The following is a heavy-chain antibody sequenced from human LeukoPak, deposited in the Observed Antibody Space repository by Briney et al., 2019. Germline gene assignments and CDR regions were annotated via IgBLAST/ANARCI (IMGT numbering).Heavy chain of an antibody. Sequence: GRSLRLSCAASGFTFSSYAMHRVRQAPGKGLEWVAVISYDGSNKYYADSVKGRFTISRDNSKNTLYLQMNSLRAEDTAVYYCARGQGIGYYYDSSGIGYFDYWGQGTLVTVSS. D-gene: IGHD3-22*01. J-gene: IGHJ4*02. V-gene: IGHV3-30-3*01. CDR3: ARGQGIGYYYDSSGIGYFDY. CDR1: GFTFSSYA. CDR2: ISYDGSNK.